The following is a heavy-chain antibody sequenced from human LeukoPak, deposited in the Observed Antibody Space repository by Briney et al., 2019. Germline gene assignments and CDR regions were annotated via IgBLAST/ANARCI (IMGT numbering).Heavy chain of an antibody. CDR2: INPNSGGT. Sequence: ASVKVSCKASGYTFTGYYMFWVRQAPGQGLEWMAWINPNSGGTNYAQRFQGRVTLTRDTSIATAYMELSSLKSDDTAVYFCARDLYSSATDLYSSAWTGAFGVWGQGTMVTVSS. J-gene: IGHJ3*01. CDR3: ARDLYSSATDLYSSAWTGAFGV. CDR1: GYTFTGYY. D-gene: IGHD6-19*01. V-gene: IGHV1-2*02.